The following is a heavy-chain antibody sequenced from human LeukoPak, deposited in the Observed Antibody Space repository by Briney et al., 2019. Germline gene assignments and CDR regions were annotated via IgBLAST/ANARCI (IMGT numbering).Heavy chain of an antibody. CDR1: GGSISSYY. J-gene: IGHJ5*02. CDR2: IYYSGST. CDR3: ARGTIAVAAKGCWFDP. V-gene: IGHV4-59*01. D-gene: IGHD6-19*01. Sequence: SETLSLTCTVSGGSISSYYWSWIRQPPGKGLEWIGYIYYSGSTNYNPSLKSRVTISVDTSKNQFSLKLSSVTAADTAVYYCARGTIAVAAKGCWFDPWGQGTLVTVSS.